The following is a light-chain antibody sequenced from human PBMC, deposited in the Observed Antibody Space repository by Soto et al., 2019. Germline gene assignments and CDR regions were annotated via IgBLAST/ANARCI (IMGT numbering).Light chain of an antibody. J-gene: IGKJ2*01. CDR2: GAS. CDR1: QSVSSNY. Sequence: EIGLTQSPGTLSLSPGERATLSCRASQSVSSNYVAWYQQKTGQAPRLLISGASSRATGIPDRFSGSGSGTDFTLTISRVEPEDFAVYFCQQYGTSPYTFGQGTKLDIK. V-gene: IGKV3-20*01. CDR3: QQYGTSPYT.